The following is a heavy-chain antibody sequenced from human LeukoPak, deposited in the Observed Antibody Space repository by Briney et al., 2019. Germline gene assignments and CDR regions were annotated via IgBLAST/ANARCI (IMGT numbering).Heavy chain of an antibody. D-gene: IGHD5-24*01. CDR2: IYPGDSDT. V-gene: IGHV5-51*01. Sequence: GESLKISCKGSGYSSTSYWIGWVRRMPGKGLEWMGIIYPGDSDTRYSPSFQGQVTISADKSISTAYLQWSSLKASDTAMYYCARQDGYKGAAFDIWGQGTMVTVSS. J-gene: IGHJ3*02. CDR3: ARQDGYKGAAFDI. CDR1: GYSSTSYW.